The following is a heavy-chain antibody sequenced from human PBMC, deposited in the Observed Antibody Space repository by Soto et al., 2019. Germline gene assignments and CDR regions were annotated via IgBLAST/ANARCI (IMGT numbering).Heavy chain of an antibody. D-gene: IGHD2-15*01. Sequence: TVSCKASGYTFTSYDISWVRQAPGQGLEWMGWISAYNGNTNYAQKLQGRVTMTTDTSTSTAYMELRSLRSDDTAVYYCARVVVAATFDYWGQGTLVTVSS. CDR1: GYTFTSYD. J-gene: IGHJ4*02. V-gene: IGHV1-18*01. CDR2: ISAYNGNT. CDR3: ARVVVAATFDY.